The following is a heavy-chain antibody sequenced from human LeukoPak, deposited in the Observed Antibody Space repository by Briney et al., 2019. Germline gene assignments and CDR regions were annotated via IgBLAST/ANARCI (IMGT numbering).Heavy chain of an antibody. V-gene: IGHV1-69*13. D-gene: IGHD7-27*01. CDR3: ARALGSYYYYYYYMDV. Sequence: ASVKVSCKASGGTFSSYAISWVRQAPGQGLEWMGGIIPIFGTANYAQKFQGRVTITADESTSTAYMELRSLRSDDTAVYYCARALGSYYYYYYYMDVWGKGTTVTVSS. CDR2: IIPIFGTA. J-gene: IGHJ6*03. CDR1: GGTFSSYA.